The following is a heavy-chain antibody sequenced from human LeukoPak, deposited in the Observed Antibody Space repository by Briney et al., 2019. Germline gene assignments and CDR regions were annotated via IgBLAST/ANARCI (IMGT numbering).Heavy chain of an antibody. Sequence: GGSLRLSCAASGFTFSSYAMSWVRQAPGKGLEWVSSITKSGDNTHYADSVKGRFTISRDNSKNTLYLQVNSLRAEDTAVYYCARSGRSSMYYYDSSGSPNNWFDPWGQGTLVTVSS. D-gene: IGHD3-22*01. CDR3: ARSGRSSMYYYDSSGSPNNWFDP. CDR2: ITKSGDNT. CDR1: GFTFSSYA. J-gene: IGHJ5*02. V-gene: IGHV3-23*01.